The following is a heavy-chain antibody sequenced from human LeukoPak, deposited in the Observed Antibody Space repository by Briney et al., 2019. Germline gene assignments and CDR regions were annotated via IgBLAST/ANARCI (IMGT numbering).Heavy chain of an antibody. D-gene: IGHD3-10*01. V-gene: IGHV1-18*01. J-gene: IGHJ3*02. CDR1: GYTFSTYG. CDR2: IRSYNGNR. CDR3: ARLHPYASGMEDGFDI. Sequence: VASVKVSCKASGYTFSTYGISWVRQAPGQGLEWMGCIRSYNGNRNYAQNVQGRLTLTTDTSTSTAYMELTSLTSDDTAVYYCARLHPYASGMEDGFDIWGQGTTVTVSS.